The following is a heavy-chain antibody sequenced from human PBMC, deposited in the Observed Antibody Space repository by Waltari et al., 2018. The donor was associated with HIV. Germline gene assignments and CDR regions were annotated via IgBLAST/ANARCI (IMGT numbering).Heavy chain of an antibody. CDR3: ARDLIGPRII. V-gene: IGHV3-48*02. CDR2: LSSSGTTI. D-gene: IGHD3-16*01. CDR1: GVSFSSYS. J-gene: IGHJ4*02. Sequence: EVQLVESGGGLVQPGGSLGLSCAASGVSFSSYSMNWVRQAPGKGLEWVSYLSSSGTTIYYADSVKGRFTISRDNAKNSLYLQMNSLRDEDTAVYYCARDLIGPRIIWGQGTLVTVSS.